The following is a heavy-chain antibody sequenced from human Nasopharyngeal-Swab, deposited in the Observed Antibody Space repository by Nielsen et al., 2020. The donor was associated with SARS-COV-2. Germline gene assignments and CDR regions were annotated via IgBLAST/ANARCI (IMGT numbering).Heavy chain of an antibody. CDR3: ARDKDGFDY. CDR1: GFTFSDYY. V-gene: IGHV3-11*05. Sequence: LSLTCAASGFTFSDYYMSWIRQAPGKGLEWVSYISSSSSYTNYADSVKGRFTISRDNAKNSLYLQMNSLRAEDTAVYYCARDKDGFDYWGQGTLVTVSS. CDR2: ISSSSSYT. J-gene: IGHJ4*02.